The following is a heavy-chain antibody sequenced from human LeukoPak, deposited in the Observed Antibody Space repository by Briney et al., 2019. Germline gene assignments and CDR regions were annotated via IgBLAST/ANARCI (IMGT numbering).Heavy chain of an antibody. CDR3: AKEGYDSSGYYEGVVDY. Sequence: GSLRLSCAASGFTFSNYWMSWVRQAPGKGLEWVANIKHDGTDKYYVGSVKGRFTISRDNAKNSLYLQMNSLRAEDTAVYYCAKEGYDSSGYYEGVVDYWGQGTLVTVSS. D-gene: IGHD3-22*01. CDR2: IKHDGTDK. V-gene: IGHV3-7*03. J-gene: IGHJ4*02. CDR1: GFTFSNYW.